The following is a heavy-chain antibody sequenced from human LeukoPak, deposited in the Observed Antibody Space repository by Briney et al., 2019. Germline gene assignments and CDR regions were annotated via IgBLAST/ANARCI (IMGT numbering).Heavy chain of an antibody. V-gene: IGHV4-39*07. J-gene: IGHJ3*02. CDR2: IYYSGST. CDR1: GGSISSSSYY. D-gene: IGHD3-22*01. CDR3: ARDYPIYDSSGYSLNGHDAFDI. Sequence: PSETLSLTCTVSGGSISSSSYYWGWIRQPPGKGLEWIGSIYYSGSTYYNPSLKSRVTISVDTSKNQFSLKLSSVTAADTAVYYCARDYPIYDSSGYSLNGHDAFDIWGQGTMVTVSS.